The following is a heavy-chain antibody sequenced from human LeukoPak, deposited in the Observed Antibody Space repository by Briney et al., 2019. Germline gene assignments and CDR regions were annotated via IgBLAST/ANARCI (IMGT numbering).Heavy chain of an antibody. J-gene: IGHJ5*02. Sequence: SGTLSLTCAVSGGSISSSNWWSWVRQPPGKGLEWIGEIYHSGSTNYNPSLKSRVTISVDKSKNQFSLKLSSVTAADTAVYYCARGPGEGSYYNWFDPWGQGTLVTVSS. CDR3: ARGPGEGSYYNWFDP. CDR2: IYHSGST. D-gene: IGHD1-26*01. CDR1: GGSISSSNW. V-gene: IGHV4-4*02.